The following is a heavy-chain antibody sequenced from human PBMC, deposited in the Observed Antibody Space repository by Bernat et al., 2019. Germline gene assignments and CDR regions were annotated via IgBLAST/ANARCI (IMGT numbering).Heavy chain of an antibody. CDR2: ISYDGSNK. Sequence: QVQLVESGGGVVQPGRSLRLSCAASGFTFSSYGMHWVRQAPGKGLEWVALISYDGSNKYYADSVMGRFTISRDNSKNTLYLQMNSLRAEDTAVYYCAKDAAGTTYRFDYWGQGTLVTVSS. D-gene: IGHD1-7*01. CDR3: AKDAAGTTYRFDY. V-gene: IGHV3-30*18. CDR1: GFTFSSYG. J-gene: IGHJ4*02.